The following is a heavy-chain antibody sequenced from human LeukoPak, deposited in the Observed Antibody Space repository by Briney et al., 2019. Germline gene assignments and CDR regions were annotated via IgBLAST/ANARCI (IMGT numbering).Heavy chain of an antibody. D-gene: IGHD3-10*01. CDR1: GITFSNYA. CDR2: ISYSGSSA. CDR3: AKDRRAGSYDY. V-gene: IGHV3-23*01. J-gene: IGHJ4*02. Sequence: PGGSLRLSCAVSGITFSNYAMSWVRPAPGKGLEWVSAISYSGSSAYYADSVKGRFTISRDNSKNTLYLQMNSLRAEDTAVYYCAKDRRAGSYDYWGQGTLVTVSS.